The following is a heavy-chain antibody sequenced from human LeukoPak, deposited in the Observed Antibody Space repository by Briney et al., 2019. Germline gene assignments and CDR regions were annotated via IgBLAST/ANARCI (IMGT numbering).Heavy chain of an antibody. J-gene: IGHJ3*02. V-gene: IGHV3-9*03. Sequence: GGSLRLSCAASGFTFDDYAMHWVRQAPGKGLEWVSGISWNSVSIDYADSVRGRFTISRDNAKNSLYLQMNSLRPEDMALYYCAKETIYCSGGSCYHDAFDIWGQGTMVTVSS. CDR1: GFTFDDYA. CDR2: ISWNSVSI. CDR3: AKETIYCSGGSCYHDAFDI. D-gene: IGHD2-15*01.